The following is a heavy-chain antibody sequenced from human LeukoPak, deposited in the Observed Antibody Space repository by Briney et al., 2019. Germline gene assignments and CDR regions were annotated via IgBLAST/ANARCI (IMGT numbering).Heavy chain of an antibody. D-gene: IGHD2-21*02. CDR2: IDPSVGST. J-gene: IGHJ3*02. CDR3: AVGLLVTRALNDAFDI. Sequence: ASVKVSCKASGYTFTSYYMHWVRQAPGQGLEWMGTIDPSVGSTSYAQKFQGRVTMTRDTSTTTVYMELSSLKSEDMAVYYCAVGLLVTRALNDAFDIWGQGTTVTVSS. V-gene: IGHV1-46*01. CDR1: GYTFTSYY.